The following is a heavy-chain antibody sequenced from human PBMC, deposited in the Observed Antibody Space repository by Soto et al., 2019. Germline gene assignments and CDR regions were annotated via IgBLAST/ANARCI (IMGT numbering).Heavy chain of an antibody. CDR3: AIGITLFRVVAYGMDV. CDR2: ISAYNGNT. Sequence: ASVKVSCKASGYTFTSYGISWVRQAPGQGLEWMGWISAYNGNTNYAQKLQGRVTMTTDTSTSTAYMELRSLRSDDTAVYYCAIGITLFRVVAYGMDVWGQGTTVTVSS. J-gene: IGHJ6*02. CDR1: GYTFTSYG. D-gene: IGHD3-3*01. V-gene: IGHV1-18*04.